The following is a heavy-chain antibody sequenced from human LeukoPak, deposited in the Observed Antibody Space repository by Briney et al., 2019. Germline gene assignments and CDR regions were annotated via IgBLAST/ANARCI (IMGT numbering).Heavy chain of an antibody. CDR2: INPNSGGT. CDR3: ARDVVVGLYNWFDP. V-gene: IGHV1-2*02. D-gene: IGHD1-26*01. J-gene: IGHJ5*02. Sequence: ASVKVSCKASGCTFTGYYMHWVRQAPGQGLEWMGWINPNSGGTNYAQKFQGRVTMTWDTSISTAYMELSRLRSDDTAVYYCARDVVVGLYNWFDPWGQGTLVTVSS. CDR1: GCTFTGYY.